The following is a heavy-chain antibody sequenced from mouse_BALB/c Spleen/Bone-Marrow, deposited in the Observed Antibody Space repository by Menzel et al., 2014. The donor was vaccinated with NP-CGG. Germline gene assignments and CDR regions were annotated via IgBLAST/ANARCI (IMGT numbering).Heavy chain of an antibody. J-gene: IGHJ2*01. Sequence: EVQLVESGAKLVKPGASVKLSCTASGFNIKDTYMHWVKQRPEQGLEWIGRVDPANGNTKYDPKFQGKATITADTSSNTAYLQLSSLTSEDTAVYYCARYRLGTNFDYWGQGTTLTVSS. CDR2: VDPANGNT. D-gene: IGHD2-5*01. V-gene: IGHV14-3*02. CDR1: GFNIKDTY. CDR3: ARYRLGTNFDY.